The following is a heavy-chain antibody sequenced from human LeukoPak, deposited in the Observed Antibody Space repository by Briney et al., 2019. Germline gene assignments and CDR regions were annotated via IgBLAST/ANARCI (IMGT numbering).Heavy chain of an antibody. CDR2: INPNSGGT. D-gene: IGHD1-26*01. V-gene: IGHV1-2*02. Sequence: ASVKVSCKASGYTFTGYYMHWVRQAPGQGLEWMGWINPNSGGTNYAQKFQGRVTMTRDTSISTAYMELSRLRSDDTAVYYCARPKSGSYYRSLDYWGQGTLVTVSS. CDR1: GYTFTGYY. CDR3: ARPKSGSYYRSLDY. J-gene: IGHJ4*02.